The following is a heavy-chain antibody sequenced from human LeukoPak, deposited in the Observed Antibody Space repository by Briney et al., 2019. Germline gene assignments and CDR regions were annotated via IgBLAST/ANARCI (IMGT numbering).Heavy chain of an antibody. CDR2: IRYDGSNE. CDR3: AKDPIAYMYAGNVYFDY. J-gene: IGHJ4*02. V-gene: IGHV3-30*02. Sequence: PGGSLRLSCAASGFALSDYGIHWVRQAPGKGLEWVASIRYDGSNEYHADSVKGRFTISRDNSKNKVYLQMNGLRSDDTALYYCAKDPIAYMYAGNVYFDYWGQGTLVTVSS. D-gene: IGHD2-8*01. CDR1: GFALSDYG.